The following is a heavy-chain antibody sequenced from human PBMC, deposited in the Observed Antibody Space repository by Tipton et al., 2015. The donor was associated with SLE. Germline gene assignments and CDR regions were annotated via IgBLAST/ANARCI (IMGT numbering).Heavy chain of an antibody. J-gene: IGHJ4*02. Sequence: TLSLTCTVSGGSISSYYWSWIRQPPGKGLEWIGNIYYSGSTNYNPSLKSRVTISVDTSKNQFSLKLSSVTAADTAVYYCARGFEELDSWGQGTLVTVSS. CDR2: IYYSGST. D-gene: IGHD1-26*01. CDR3: ARGFEELDS. V-gene: IGHV4-59*01. CDR1: GGSISSYY.